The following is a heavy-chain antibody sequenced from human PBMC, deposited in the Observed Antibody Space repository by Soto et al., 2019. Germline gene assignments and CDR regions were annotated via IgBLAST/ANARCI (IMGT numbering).Heavy chain of an antibody. J-gene: IGHJ3*02. D-gene: IGHD6-19*01. V-gene: IGHV2-26*01. CDR1: EFSLSNSRMG. Sequence: QVTLKESGPVLVKPTETLTLTCTASEFSLSNSRMGVSWIRQPPGKALEWLAHIFSNDEKSYSASLKSRLTISKDTSKSQVVLTMTNMDPVDTATYYCAIQQWLEFSAVDIWGQGTMVTVSS. CDR3: AIQQWLEFSAVDI. CDR2: IFSNDEK.